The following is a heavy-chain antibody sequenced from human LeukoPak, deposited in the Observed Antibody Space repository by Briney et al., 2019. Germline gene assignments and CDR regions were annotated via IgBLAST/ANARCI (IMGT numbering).Heavy chain of an antibody. CDR2: IYHSGST. V-gene: IGHV4-38-2*02. D-gene: IGHD1-26*01. J-gene: IGHJ5*02. CDR3: ARDSYYSFDP. Sequence: PSETLSLTCAVSGYSISSGYYWGWARQPPGKGLEWIGSIYHSGSTYYNPSLKSRVTISVDTSKNQFSLKLSSVTAADTAVYYCARDSYYSFDPWGQGTLVTVSS. CDR1: GYSISSGYY.